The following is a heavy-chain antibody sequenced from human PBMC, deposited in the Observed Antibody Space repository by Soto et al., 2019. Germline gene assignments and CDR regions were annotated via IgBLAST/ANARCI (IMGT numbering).Heavy chain of an antibody. CDR2: IYYSGST. J-gene: IGHJ4*02. Sequence: SETLSLTCTVSGGSISSSSYYWGWIRQPPGKGLEWIGSIYYSGSTYYNPSLKSRVTISVDTSKNQFSLKLSSVTAADTAVYYCASPGRWWYYDFWSGYSGYFDYWGQGTLVTVSS. D-gene: IGHD3-3*01. CDR1: GGSISSSSYY. CDR3: ASPGRWWYYDFWSGYSGYFDY. V-gene: IGHV4-39*01.